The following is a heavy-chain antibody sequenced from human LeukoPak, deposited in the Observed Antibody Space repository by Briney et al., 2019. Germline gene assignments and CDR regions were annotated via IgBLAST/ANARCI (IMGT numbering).Heavy chain of an antibody. CDR2: IFHSGST. V-gene: IGHV4-4*02. J-gene: IGHJ4*02. Sequence: SGTLSLTCAVSGGSISSSNWWSWVRQPPGKGLEWIGEIFHSGSTNHNPSLKSRVTMSLDKSKNQFSLKLYSVTAADTAVYYCARDLSTVDGRTMGGYWGQGTLVTVSS. D-gene: IGHD4-23*01. CDR1: GGSISSSNW. CDR3: ARDLSTVDGRTMGGY.